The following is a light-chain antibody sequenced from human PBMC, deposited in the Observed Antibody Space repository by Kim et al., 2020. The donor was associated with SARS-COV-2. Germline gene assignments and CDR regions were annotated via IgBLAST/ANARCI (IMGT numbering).Light chain of an antibody. J-gene: IGKJ2*03. V-gene: IGKV3-15*01. CDR2: GTS. CDR1: QSVSSN. Sequence: EIVMTQSPATLSVSPGERATLSCRASQSVSSNLAWYQQKPGQAPRLLIYGTSTRATGIPVRFSGSGSGTEFTLTISSLQSEDFALYYCHQYSDWTPYSFGQGTKLEI. CDR3: HQYSDWTPYS.